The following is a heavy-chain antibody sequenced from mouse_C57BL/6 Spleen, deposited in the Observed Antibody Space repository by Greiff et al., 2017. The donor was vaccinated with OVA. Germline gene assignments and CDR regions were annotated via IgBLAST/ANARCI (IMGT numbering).Heavy chain of an antibody. CDR2: IDPSDSYT. J-gene: IGHJ3*01. CDR3: AKEDRHGSGRAWFAY. D-gene: IGHD3-2*02. V-gene: IGHV1-69*01. CDR1: GYTFTSYW. Sequence: QVQLQQPGAELVMPGASVKLSCKASGYTFTSYWMHWVKQRPGQGLEWIGEIDPSDSYTNYNQKFKGKSTLTVDKSSSTAYMQLSSLTSEDSAVYYCAKEDRHGSGRAWFAYWGQGTLVTVSA.